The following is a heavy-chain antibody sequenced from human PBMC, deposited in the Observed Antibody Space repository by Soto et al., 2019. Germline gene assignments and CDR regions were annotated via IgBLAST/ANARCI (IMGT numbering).Heavy chain of an antibody. CDR1: GGTFSSYA. V-gene: IGHV1-69*13. J-gene: IGHJ6*02. Sequence: SVKVSCKASGGTFSSYASSWVRQAPGQGLEWMGGIIPIFGTANYAQKFQGRVTITADESTSTAYMELSSLRSEDTAVYYCATLTRDSGGDYSYYGMDVWGQGTTVTVS. CDR3: ATLTRDSGGDYSYYGMDV. D-gene: IGHD7-27*01. CDR2: IIPIFGTA.